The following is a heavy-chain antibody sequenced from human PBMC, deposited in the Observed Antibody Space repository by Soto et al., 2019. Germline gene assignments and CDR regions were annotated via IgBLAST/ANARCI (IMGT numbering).Heavy chain of an antibody. J-gene: IGHJ5*02. Sequence: EVQLLESGGGLVQPGGSLRLSCAASGFTFNRYAMSCVRQAPGQGLEWVSAISGSGGSTYYADSVKGRFTISRDNSKNPLYQQMNSLRAEDTAVYYCAKGGDYGSGLFDPWGQGTLVTVSS. V-gene: IGHV3-23*01. CDR1: GFTFNRYA. D-gene: IGHD3-10*01. CDR3: AKGGDYGSGLFDP. CDR2: ISGSGGST.